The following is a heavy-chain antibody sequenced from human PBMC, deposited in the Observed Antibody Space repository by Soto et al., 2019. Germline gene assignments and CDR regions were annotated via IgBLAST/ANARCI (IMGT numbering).Heavy chain of an antibody. CDR1: GGSFSGYY. V-gene: IGHV4-34*01. J-gene: IGHJ4*02. Sequence: PSETLSLACAVYGGSFSGYYWSWIRQPPGKGLEWIGEINDSGSTNYNPSLKSRVTILVDTSKNQFSLNLHSVTAADTAVYYCARKVLTSDYRPLKFAYWGQGTPVTVSS. D-gene: IGHD3-16*01. CDR3: ARKVLTSDYRPLKFAY. CDR2: INDSGST.